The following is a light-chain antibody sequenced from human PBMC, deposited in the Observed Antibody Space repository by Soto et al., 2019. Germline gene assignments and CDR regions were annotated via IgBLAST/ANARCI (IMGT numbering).Light chain of an antibody. CDR1: SIDVGGNNY. CDR3: TSFTSSSTGV. J-gene: IGLJ3*02. V-gene: IGLV2-14*03. CDR2: EVR. Sequence: QSALTQPASVSGSPGQSITISCTGTSIDVGGNNYVSWFQQHPGKAPKLKIYEVRNRPSGFSNRFSGSKSGYTASLTISELRAEDEADNYCTSFTSSSTGVFGGGTKVTVL.